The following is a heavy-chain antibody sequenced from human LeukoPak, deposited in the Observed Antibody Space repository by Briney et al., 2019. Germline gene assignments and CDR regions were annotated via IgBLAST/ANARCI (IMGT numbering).Heavy chain of an antibody. V-gene: IGHV3-30*02. CDR3: AISSGWYCFDY. CDR2: IWYDGSNK. D-gene: IGHD6-19*01. J-gene: IGHJ4*02. CDR1: GFTFRSYG. Sequence: GGSLRLSCAASGFTFRSYGMHWVRQAPGKGLEWVAVIWYDGSNKYYADSVKGRFTVSRDNSKNTLYLQMNSLRAEDTAVYYCAISSGWYCFDYWGQGILVTVSS.